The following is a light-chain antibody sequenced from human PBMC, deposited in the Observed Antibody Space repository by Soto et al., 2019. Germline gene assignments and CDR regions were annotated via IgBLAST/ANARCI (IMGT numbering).Light chain of an antibody. J-gene: IGLJ3*02. CDR1: TSNIGAGYD. CDR2: GNS. V-gene: IGLV1-40*01. Sequence: QSVLTQPPSVSGAPGQWVTISCTGSTSNIGAGYDVHWYQQLPGTAPKLLIYGNSNRPSGVPDRFSGSKSATSASLAITGLQAEDEADYYCQSYDTSLSGWVFGGGTQLTVL. CDR3: QSYDTSLSGWV.